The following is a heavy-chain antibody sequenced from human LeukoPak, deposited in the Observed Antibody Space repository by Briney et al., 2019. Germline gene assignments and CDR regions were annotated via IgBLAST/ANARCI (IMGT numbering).Heavy chain of an antibody. CDR2: IRYDGSNK. CDR3: AKDSGNYYGSGTHWGY. Sequence: GGSLRLSCAASGFTFSSYAMSWVRQAPGKGLEWVVFIRYDGSNKYYADSVKGRFTISRDNSKNTLYLQMNSLRAEDTAVYYCAKDSGNYYGSGTHWGYWGQGTLVTVSS. J-gene: IGHJ4*02. V-gene: IGHV3-30*02. D-gene: IGHD3-10*01. CDR1: GFTFSSYA.